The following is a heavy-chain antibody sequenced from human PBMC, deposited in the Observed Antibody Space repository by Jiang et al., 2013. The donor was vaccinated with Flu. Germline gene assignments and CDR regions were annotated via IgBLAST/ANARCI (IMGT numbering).Heavy chain of an antibody. D-gene: IGHD3-3*01. CDR1: GYTFTSYY. V-gene: IGHV1-46*01. CDR2: INPSGGST. Sequence: QLVESGAEVKKPGASVKVSCKASGYTFTSYYMHWVRQAPGQGLEWMGIINPSGGSTSYAQKFQGRVTMTRDTSTSTVYMELSSLRSEDTAVYYCARSEGAATDTIFGVVITRFDPWGQGTLVTVSS. CDR3: ARSEGAATDTIFGVVITRFDP. J-gene: IGHJ5*02.